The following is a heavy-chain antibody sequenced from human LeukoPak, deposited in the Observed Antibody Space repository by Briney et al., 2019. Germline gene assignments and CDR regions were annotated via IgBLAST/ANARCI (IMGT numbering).Heavy chain of an antibody. CDR2: INPKTGET. V-gene: IGHV1-2*02. CDR1: GYTLSVYY. D-gene: IGHD3-16*01. J-gene: IGHJ4*02. CDR3: ARDWELRWSQGAFDY. Sequence: ASVKVSCKASGYTLSVYYMHWIRQVPGQGLEWMGWINPKTGETKYAQNFQGRVTMTRDTSISTAYIELSGLRFDDTAVYYCARDWELRWSQGAFDYWGQGTLVTVSP.